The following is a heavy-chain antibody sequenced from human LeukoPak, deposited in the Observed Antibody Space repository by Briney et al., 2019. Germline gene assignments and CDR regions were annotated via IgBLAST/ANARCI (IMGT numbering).Heavy chain of an antibody. J-gene: IGHJ4*02. D-gene: IGHD3-10*01. Sequence: SETLSLTCTVSGGSISTSSYYWGWIRQPPGKGLEWIGSIYYTGSHYYHPSLNSRVTVSVATSKNQFSLELSSVTAADTAVYYCASRTRFGELRFDYWGQGTLVTVSS. CDR2: IYYTGSH. CDR1: GGSISTSSYY. V-gene: IGHV4-39*01. CDR3: ASRTRFGELRFDY.